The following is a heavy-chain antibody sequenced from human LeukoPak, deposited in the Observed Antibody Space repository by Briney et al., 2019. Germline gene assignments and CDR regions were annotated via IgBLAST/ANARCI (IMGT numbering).Heavy chain of an antibody. Sequence: SETLSLTCTVSGGSISSSSYYWGWIRQPPGKGLEWIGSIYYSGSTYYNPSLKSRVTISVDTSKNQFSLKLSSVTAADTAVYYCARDRYSSSWGIYYYYYMDVWGKGTTVTVSS. V-gene: IGHV4-39*07. CDR1: GGSISSSSYY. J-gene: IGHJ6*03. CDR3: ARDRYSSSWGIYYYYYMDV. CDR2: IYYSGST. D-gene: IGHD6-13*01.